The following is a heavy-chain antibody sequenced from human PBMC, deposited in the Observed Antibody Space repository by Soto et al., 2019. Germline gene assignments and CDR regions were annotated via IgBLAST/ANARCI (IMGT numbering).Heavy chain of an antibody. CDR1: GGSISANY. Sequence: SETLSLTCTVSGGSISANYWSWIRQSPGKGLECIGYVSYSGSTVYNPSLKSRVSISADTSTNQFSLRLSSVTAADTAVYYCARDDQSCHYGTCSWHFNYWGQGALVTVS. CDR3: ARDDQSCHYGTCSWHFNY. CDR2: VSYSGST. V-gene: IGHV4-59*01. D-gene: IGHD2-15*01. J-gene: IGHJ4*02.